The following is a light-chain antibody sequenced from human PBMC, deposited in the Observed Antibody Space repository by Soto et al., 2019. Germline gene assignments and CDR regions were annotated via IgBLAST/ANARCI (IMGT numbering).Light chain of an antibody. CDR3: QQYENWPRT. J-gene: IGKJ1*01. V-gene: IGKV3-15*01. Sequence: EIVMTQSPATLPVSPGEGGTLSCRASQSISGNLAWYQQKPGQAPRLLIYGASTRATGIPARFSGSGSGTEFTLTISSLESDDVAVYYCQQYENWPRTFGQGTKVEVK. CDR2: GAS. CDR1: QSISGN.